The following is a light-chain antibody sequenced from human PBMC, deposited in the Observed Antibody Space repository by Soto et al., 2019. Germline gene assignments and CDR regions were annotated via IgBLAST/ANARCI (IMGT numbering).Light chain of an antibody. J-gene: IGLJ1*01. CDR2: VSNDGSH. CDR3: QTWGTGIRV. CDR1: SVHSTYA. Sequence: QSVLTQSPSASASLGASVKLTCTLSSVHSTYAIAWHQQQPEKGPRYLMKVSNDGSHTKGDGIPDRFSGSSSGAERYLTISSLQSEDEADYYCQTWGTGIRVFGTGTKVTVL. V-gene: IGLV4-69*01.